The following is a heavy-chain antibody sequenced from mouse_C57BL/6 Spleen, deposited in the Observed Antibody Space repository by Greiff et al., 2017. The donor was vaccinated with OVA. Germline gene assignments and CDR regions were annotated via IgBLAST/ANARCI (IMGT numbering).Heavy chain of an antibody. Sequence: PGQGLEWIGRIHPSDSDTNYNQKFKGKATLTVDKSSSTAYMQLSSLTSEDSAVYYCALDDYGFAYWGQGTLVTVSA. D-gene: IGHD2-4*01. J-gene: IGHJ3*01. CDR2: IHPSDSDT. CDR3: ALDDYGFAY. V-gene: IGHV1-74*01.